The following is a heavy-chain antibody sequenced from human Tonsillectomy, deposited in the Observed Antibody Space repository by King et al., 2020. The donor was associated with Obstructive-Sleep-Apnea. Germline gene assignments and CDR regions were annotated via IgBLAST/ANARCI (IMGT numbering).Heavy chain of an antibody. CDR3: AKDGLVWFGESLYYFDY. V-gene: IGHV3-23*04. CDR2: ISGSGGST. D-gene: IGHD3-10*01. Sequence: VQLVESGGGLVQPGGSLRLSCAASGFTFSSYAMSWVRQAPGKGLEWGSAISGSGGSTYSADSVKGRVTISRDNSKNTLYLQMNSLRAEDTAVYYCAKDGLVWFGESLYYFDYWGQGTLVTVSS. J-gene: IGHJ4*02. CDR1: GFTFSSYA.